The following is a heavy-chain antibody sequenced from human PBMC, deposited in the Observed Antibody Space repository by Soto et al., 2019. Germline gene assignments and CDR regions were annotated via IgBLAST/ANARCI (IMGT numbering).Heavy chain of an antibody. J-gene: IGHJ3*02. D-gene: IGHD3-22*01. Sequence: SVQVSCKASGGTFSSYAISWVRQAPGQGLEWMGGIIPIFGTANYAQKFQGRVTITADESTSTAYMELSSLRSEDTAVYYCAITGSGYYSNAFDIWGQGTMVTVSS. CDR2: IIPIFGTA. CDR1: GGTFSSYA. V-gene: IGHV1-69*13. CDR3: AITGSGYYSNAFDI.